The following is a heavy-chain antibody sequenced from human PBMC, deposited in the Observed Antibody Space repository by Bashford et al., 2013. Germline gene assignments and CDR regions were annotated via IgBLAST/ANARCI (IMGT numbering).Heavy chain of an antibody. CDR1: GDSINSYY. D-gene: IGHD2-15*01. J-gene: IGHJ5*02. Sequence: SETLSLTCTVSGDSINSYYWSWIRQPPGKGLEWIGYIYFSGSTNYSPSLKSRVTMSVDTSKNQFSLKLTSVTAAGHGLYYCAREKDRRGWFDPVGPREPWSTVSS. CDR3: AREKDRRGWFDP. CDR2: IYFSGST. V-gene: IGHV4-59*01.